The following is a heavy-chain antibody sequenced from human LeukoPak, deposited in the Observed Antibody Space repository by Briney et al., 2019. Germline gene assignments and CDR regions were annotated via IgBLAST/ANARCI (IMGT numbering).Heavy chain of an antibody. D-gene: IGHD6-19*01. J-gene: IGHJ3*02. CDR2: IYHSGST. Sequence: SETLSLICAVSSHSISSGYYWGWIRQPPGKGLEWIGSIYHSGSTYYNPSLKSRVTISEDTSKNQFSLKLSSMTAADTAVYYCARLRSGWLNDAFDIWGQGTMVTVSS. V-gene: IGHV4-38-2*01. CDR3: ARLRSGWLNDAFDI. CDR1: SHSISSGYY.